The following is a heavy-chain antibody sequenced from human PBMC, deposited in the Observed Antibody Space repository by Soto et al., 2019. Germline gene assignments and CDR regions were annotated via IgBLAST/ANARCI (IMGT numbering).Heavy chain of an antibody. D-gene: IGHD1-1*01. CDR2: ISRTNTI. CDR3: ASEWGTAHGYFDY. CDR1: GFTLSTYI. Sequence: EVQLVESGGGLVQPGGSLRLSCAASGFTLSTYIMNWVRQAPGKGLEWVSYISRTNTIYYADSVQGRFTISRDNAKNSLYLQLNSLRDEDTAVYYCASEWGTAHGYFDYWGQGTLVTVSS. J-gene: IGHJ4*02. V-gene: IGHV3-48*02.